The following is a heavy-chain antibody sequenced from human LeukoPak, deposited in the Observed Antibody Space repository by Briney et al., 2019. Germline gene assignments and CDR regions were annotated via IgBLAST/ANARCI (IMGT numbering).Heavy chain of an antibody. Sequence: GGSLRLSCAASGFTFASYVMSWVRQAPGKGLEWVSAISGSGDSTYYADSVEGRFTFSRDNSKNTLYLQMNSLRAEDTAIYYCARNYGVNSWYFDLWGRGTLVTVSS. V-gene: IGHV3-23*01. CDR3: ARNYGVNSWYFDL. J-gene: IGHJ2*01. CDR1: GFTFASYV. CDR2: ISGSGDST. D-gene: IGHD4-23*01.